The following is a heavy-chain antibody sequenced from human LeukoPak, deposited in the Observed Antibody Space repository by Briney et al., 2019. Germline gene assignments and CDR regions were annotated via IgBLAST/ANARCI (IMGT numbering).Heavy chain of an antibody. CDR3: ARGPYYDFWSGYYFDPYYYYGMDV. V-gene: IGHV4-34*01. CDR2: ISHSGST. Sequence: SETLSLTCAVYGGSFSGYYWSWIRQPPGKGLEWIGEISHSGSTNYNPSLKSRVTISVDTSKNQFSLKLSSVTAADTAVYYCARGPYYDFWSGYYFDPYYYYGMDVWGQGTTVTVSS. D-gene: IGHD3-3*01. J-gene: IGHJ6*02. CDR1: GGSFSGYY.